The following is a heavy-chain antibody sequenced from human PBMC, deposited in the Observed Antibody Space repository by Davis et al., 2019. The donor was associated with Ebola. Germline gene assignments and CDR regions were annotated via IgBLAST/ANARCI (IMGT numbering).Heavy chain of an antibody. D-gene: IGHD3-10*01. CDR1: GGTFSSYA. J-gene: IGHJ6*02. CDR2: MNPNSGNT. V-gene: IGHV1-8*02. CDR3: ARSHYGSGNNSYYVHYVMDV. Sequence: ASVKVSCKASGGTFSSYALSWVRQVTGQGLEWMGWMNPNSGNTGYTQKFQGRISMTRDTSISTAYMELRGLRSEDTAVYYCARSHYGSGNNSYYVHYVMDVWGQGTAVTVSS.